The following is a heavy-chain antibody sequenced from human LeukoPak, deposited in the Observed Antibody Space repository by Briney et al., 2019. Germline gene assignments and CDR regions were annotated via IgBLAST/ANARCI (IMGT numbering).Heavy chain of an antibody. D-gene: IGHD5-12*01. V-gene: IGHV3-30*04. Sequence: GGSLRLSCAASGFTFSSYAMHWVRQAPGKGLEWVAVISYDGSNKYYADSVTGRFTISRDNSKNTLHLQMNSLRAEDTAVYYCAREQSGYDVKKYYNYMDVWGKGTTVTVSS. J-gene: IGHJ6*03. CDR1: GFTFSSYA. CDR2: ISYDGSNK. CDR3: AREQSGYDVKKYYNYMDV.